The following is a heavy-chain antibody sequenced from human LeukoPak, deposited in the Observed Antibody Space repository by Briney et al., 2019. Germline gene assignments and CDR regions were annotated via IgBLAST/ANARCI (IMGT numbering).Heavy chain of an antibody. J-gene: IGHJ4*02. CDR3: ARDRRGPLDY. D-gene: IGHD3-10*01. CDR1: GGSISSGGYS. CDR2: IYHSGST. Sequence: PSQTLSLTCAVSGGSISSGGYSWSWIRQPPGKGLEWIGYIYHSGSTYYNPSLKSRVTISVDRSKNQFSLKLSSVTAADTAVYYCARDRRGPLDYWGQGTLVTVSS. V-gene: IGHV4-30-2*01.